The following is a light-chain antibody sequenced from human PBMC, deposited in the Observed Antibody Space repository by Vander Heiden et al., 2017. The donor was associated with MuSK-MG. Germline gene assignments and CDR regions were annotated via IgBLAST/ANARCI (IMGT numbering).Light chain of an antibody. CDR2: WAS. CDR3: QQYYANPLT. Sequence: DIELTQSPATLTVSLGERATINCKSSRSLFYNSNNQNYLAGYQKRPGQPPKVLLYWASTRESGVPDRFIGSGSGTDVTLTITSLQAEDVAVYFCQQYYANPLTFGAGTRVEMK. J-gene: IGKJ4*01. V-gene: IGKV4-1*01. CDR1: RSLFYNSNNQNY.